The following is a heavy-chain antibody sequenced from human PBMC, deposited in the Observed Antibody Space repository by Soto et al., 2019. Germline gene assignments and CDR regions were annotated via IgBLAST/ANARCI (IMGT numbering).Heavy chain of an antibody. V-gene: IGHV4-30-4*02. Sequence: SETLSLTCTVSGGSISNGDYYWSWIRQPPGKGLEWIGYIYYSGSTYYNPSLKSRVTISVDTSKNQFSLKLSSVTAADTAVYYCARNRWVYDFWSGYSQTYNWFDPWGQGTLVTVSS. D-gene: IGHD3-3*01. CDR3: ARNRWVYDFWSGYSQTYNWFDP. J-gene: IGHJ5*02. CDR1: GGSISNGDYY. CDR2: IYYSGST.